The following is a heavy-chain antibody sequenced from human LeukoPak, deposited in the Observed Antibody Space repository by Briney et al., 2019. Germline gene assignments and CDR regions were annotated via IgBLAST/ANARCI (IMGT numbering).Heavy chain of an antibody. CDR1: GYTFTGYY. Sequence: ASVKVSCKASGYTFTGYYMHWVRQAPGQGLEWTGWINPNSGGTNYAQKFQGRVTMTRDTSISTAYMELSRLGSDDTAVYYCARALCSGGSYYYYYGMDVWGQGTTVTVSS. CDR2: INPNSGGT. CDR3: ARALCSGGSYYYYYGMDV. J-gene: IGHJ6*02. D-gene: IGHD2-15*01. V-gene: IGHV1-2*02.